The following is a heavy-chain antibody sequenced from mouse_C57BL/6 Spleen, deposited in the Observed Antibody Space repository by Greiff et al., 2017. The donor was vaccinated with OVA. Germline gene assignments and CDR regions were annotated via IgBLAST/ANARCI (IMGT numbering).Heavy chain of an antibody. V-gene: IGHV5-6*01. CDR3: ARPPSMDY. CDR2: ISSGGSYT. J-gene: IGHJ4*01. Sequence: DVHLVESGGDLVKPGGSLKLSCAASGFTFSSYGMSWVRQTPDKRLEWVATISSGGSYTYYPDSVKGRFTISRDNAKNTLYLQMSSLKSEDTAMYYCARPPSMDYWGQGTSVTVSS. CDR1: GFTFSSYG.